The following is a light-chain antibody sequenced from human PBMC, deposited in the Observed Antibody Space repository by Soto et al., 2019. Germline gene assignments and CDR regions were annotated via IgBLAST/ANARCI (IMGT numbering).Light chain of an antibody. CDR3: QKYNSAPPLT. Sequence: DIQMPQSPSTLSSSLGDTVAGTCRASESVSGWLAWYQQKPGEAPTLLIYAASTLQSGVPSRFSGSGSGTDFILTISSLQPDDVATYYCQKYNSAPPLTFGGGTKVDIK. CDR2: AAS. J-gene: IGKJ4*01. V-gene: IGKV1-27*01. CDR1: ESVSGW.